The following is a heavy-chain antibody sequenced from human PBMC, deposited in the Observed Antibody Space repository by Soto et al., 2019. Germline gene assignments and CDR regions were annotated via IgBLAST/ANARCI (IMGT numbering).Heavy chain of an antibody. V-gene: IGHV4-30-2*01. CDR1: GGSISSGGYS. CDR2: IYHSGST. CDR3: ARVEGYCSSTSCYWNWFDP. Sequence: SETLSITCAVSGGSISSGGYSWSWIRQPPGKGLEWIGYIYHSGSTYYNPSLKSRVTISVDRSKNQFSLKLSSVTAADTAVYYCARVEGYCSSTSCYWNWFDPWGQGTLVTVSS. J-gene: IGHJ5*02. D-gene: IGHD2-2*01.